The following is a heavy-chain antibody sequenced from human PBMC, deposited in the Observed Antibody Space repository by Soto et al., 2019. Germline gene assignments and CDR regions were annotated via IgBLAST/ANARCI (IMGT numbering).Heavy chain of an antibody. CDR3: ARDSSRKYYDFWSGQNWFDP. V-gene: IGHV3-30*19. Sequence: QVQLVESGGGVVQPGRSLRLSCAASGFTFSSYGMHWVRQAPGKGLEWVAVIWYDGSNKYYADSVKGRFTISRDNSKNTLYLQMNSLRAEDTAVYYCARDSSRKYYDFWSGQNWFDPWGQGTLVTVSS. D-gene: IGHD3-3*01. CDR2: IWYDGSNK. J-gene: IGHJ5*02. CDR1: GFTFSSYG.